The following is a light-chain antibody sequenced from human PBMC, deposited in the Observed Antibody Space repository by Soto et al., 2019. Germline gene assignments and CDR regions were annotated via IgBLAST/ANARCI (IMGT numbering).Light chain of an antibody. CDR1: HSVSSY. CDR3: QKLNAYPAWT. J-gene: IGKJ1*01. Sequence: LTQSPATLSLSPGERATLSCRASHSVSSYLAWYQQKPGRAPKLLIFGSSTLQSGVPTRFSGSGSGTDFTLTISSLQPEDFATYFCQKLNAYPAWTFGQGTMVEIK. V-gene: IGKV1-9*01. CDR2: GSS.